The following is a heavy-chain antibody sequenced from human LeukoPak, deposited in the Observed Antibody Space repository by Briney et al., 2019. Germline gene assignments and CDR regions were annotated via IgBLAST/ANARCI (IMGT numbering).Heavy chain of an antibody. D-gene: IGHD2-15*01. Sequence: GASVKVSCKASGYTFTSYDINWVRQATGQGLEWMGWMNPNSGNTGYAQKFQGRVTMTRNTSISTAYMELSSLRSEDTAVYYCARSDGGYCSGGSCPNWFDPWGQGTLVTVSS. CDR2: MNPNSGNT. CDR3: ARSDGGYCSGGSCPNWFDP. J-gene: IGHJ5*02. V-gene: IGHV1-8*01. CDR1: GYTFTSYD.